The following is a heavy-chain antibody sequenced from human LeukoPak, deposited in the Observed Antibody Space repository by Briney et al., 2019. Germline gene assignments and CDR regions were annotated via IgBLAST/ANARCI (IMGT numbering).Heavy chain of an antibody. V-gene: IGHV4-34*01. J-gene: IGHJ3*02. Sequence: SETLSLTCAVYGGSFSGYYWSWIRQPPGKGLEWIGEINHSGSTNYNPSLKSRVTISVDTSKNQFSLKLSSVTAADTAVYYCARTSTGTKGDSFDIWGQGTMVTVSS. CDR3: ARTSTGTKGDSFDI. D-gene: IGHD1-1*01. CDR2: INHSGST. CDR1: GGSFSGYY.